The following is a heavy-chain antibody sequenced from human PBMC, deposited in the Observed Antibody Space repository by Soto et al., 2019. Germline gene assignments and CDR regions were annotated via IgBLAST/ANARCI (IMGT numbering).Heavy chain of an antibody. D-gene: IGHD4-17*01. J-gene: IGHJ4*02. Sequence: LSLTCTVSGGSISGGSYYWGWIRQPPGKGLECIGSVHYSGSTDYNPSLKSRVTISVDTSKNQFSLKLTSVTAADTAVYFCASFSGATYGDYGGGINYWGQGTLVTVSS. CDR1: GGSISGGSYY. CDR2: VHYSGST. CDR3: ASFSGATYGDYGGGINY. V-gene: IGHV4-39*01.